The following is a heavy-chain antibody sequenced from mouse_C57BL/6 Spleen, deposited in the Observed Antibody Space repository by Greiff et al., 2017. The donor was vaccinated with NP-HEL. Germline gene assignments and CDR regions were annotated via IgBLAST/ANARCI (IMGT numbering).Heavy chain of an antibody. CDR2: IYPGDGDT. CDR1: GYAFSSSW. V-gene: IGHV1-82*01. J-gene: IGHJ4*01. Sequence: VQVVESGPELVKPGASVKISCKASGYAFSSSWMNWVKQRPGKGLEWIGRIYPGDGDTNYNGKFKGKATLTADKSSSTAYMQLSSLTSEDSAVYFCARLWSIAMDYWGQGTSVTVSS. D-gene: IGHD1-1*02. CDR3: ARLWSIAMDY.